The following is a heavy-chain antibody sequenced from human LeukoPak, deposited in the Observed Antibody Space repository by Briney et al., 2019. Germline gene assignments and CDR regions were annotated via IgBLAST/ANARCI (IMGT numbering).Heavy chain of an antibody. Sequence: GASVKVSCKASGYTFSRYYIHWVRQAPGQGLEWMGGIIPLFGTPNYAQKFQGRVTITADISTTTVYMDLNSLRSEDTAVYYCAAMYTVREVIIGDDYWGQGTLVTVSS. D-gene: IGHD3-10*01. CDR1: GYTFSRYY. CDR2: IIPLFGTP. CDR3: AAMYTVREVIIGDDY. V-gene: IGHV1-69*06. J-gene: IGHJ4*02.